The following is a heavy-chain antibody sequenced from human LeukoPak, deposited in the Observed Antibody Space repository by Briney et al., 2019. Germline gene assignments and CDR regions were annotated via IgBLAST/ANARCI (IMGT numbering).Heavy chain of an antibody. CDR1: GFTFSDAW. CDR2: ISGSGGST. CDR3: AKANAVTEFDY. V-gene: IGHV3-23*01. Sequence: PGGSLRLSCAASGFTFSDAWMSWVRQAPGKGLEWVSAISGSGGSTYYADSVKGRFTISRDNSKNTLYLQMNSLRAEDTAVYYCAKANAVTEFDYWGQGTLVTVSS. J-gene: IGHJ4*02. D-gene: IGHD2-21*02.